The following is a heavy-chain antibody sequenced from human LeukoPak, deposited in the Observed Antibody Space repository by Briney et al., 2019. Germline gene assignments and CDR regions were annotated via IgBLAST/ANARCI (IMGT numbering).Heavy chain of an antibody. J-gene: IGHJ4*02. D-gene: IGHD6-19*01. CDR3: AREPLYNNGWQRHFDS. CDR1: GFTFSSYA. CDR2: ISYDGSNK. V-gene: IGHV3-30-3*01. Sequence: GRSLRLSCAASGFTFSSYAVHWVRQAPGKGLEWVAVISYDGSNKYYADSVKGRFTISRDNSKNTLYLQMNSLRAEDTAVYYCAREPLYNNGWQRHFDSWGQGTLVTISS.